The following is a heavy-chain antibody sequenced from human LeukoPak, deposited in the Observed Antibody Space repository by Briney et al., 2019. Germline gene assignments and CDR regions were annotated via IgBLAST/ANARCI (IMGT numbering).Heavy chain of an antibody. D-gene: IGHD5-18*01. J-gene: IGHJ4*02. V-gene: IGHV3-33*01. Sequence: GGSLRLSCAASGFTFSRYGMHWVRQAPGKGLEWVAVIWSDVSNKYYVDSVKGRFTISRDNSKNTLYLQMNSLRAEDTALYYCARDRGSYGYGASDYWDQGTLVTVSS. CDR3: ARDRGSYGYGASDY. CDR1: GFTFSRYG. CDR2: IWSDVSNK.